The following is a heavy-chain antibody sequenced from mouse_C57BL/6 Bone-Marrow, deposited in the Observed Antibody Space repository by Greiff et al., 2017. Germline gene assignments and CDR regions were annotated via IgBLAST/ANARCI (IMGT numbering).Heavy chain of an antibody. CDR1: GFTFSDFY. D-gene: IGHD2-3*01. CDR2: SRNKANDYTT. CDR3: ARDAFFSRWASYAMDY. J-gene: IGHJ4*01. Sequence: EVKLVDSGGGLVQSGRSLRLSCATSGFTFSDFYMEWVRQAPGKGLEWIAASRNKANDYTTEYSASVKGRFIVSRDTSQSILYLQMNALRAEDTAIYYCARDAFFSRWASYAMDYWGQGTSVTVSS. V-gene: IGHV7-1*01.